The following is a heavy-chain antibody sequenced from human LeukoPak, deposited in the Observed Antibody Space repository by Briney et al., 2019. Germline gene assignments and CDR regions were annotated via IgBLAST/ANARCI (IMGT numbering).Heavy chain of an antibody. D-gene: IGHD3-10*01. CDR3: ARAMVRGVNVVGY. CDR1: GYTFTNYD. CDR2: MNPNSGNT. V-gene: IGHV1-8*01. J-gene: IGHJ4*02. Sequence: ASVKVSCRASGYTFTNYDINWVRQATGQGLEWMGWMNPNSGNTGYAQKFQGRVTMTRDTSISTAYMELSSLKSEDTAVYYCARAMVRGVNVVGYWGQGTLVTVSS.